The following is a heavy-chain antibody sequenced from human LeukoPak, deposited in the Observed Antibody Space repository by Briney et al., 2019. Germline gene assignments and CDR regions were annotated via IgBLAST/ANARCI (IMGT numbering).Heavy chain of an antibody. CDR3: ARNNWNSAFDI. CDR1: GGSIGSYY. V-gene: IGHV4-59*01. D-gene: IGHD1-7*01. J-gene: IGHJ3*02. CDR2: IYYSGST. Sequence: PSETLSLTCTVSGGSIGSYYWSWIRQPPGKGLEWIGYIYYSGSTNYNPSLKSRVTISVDTSKNQFSLKLSSVTAADTAVYYCARNNWNSAFDIWGQGTMVTVSS.